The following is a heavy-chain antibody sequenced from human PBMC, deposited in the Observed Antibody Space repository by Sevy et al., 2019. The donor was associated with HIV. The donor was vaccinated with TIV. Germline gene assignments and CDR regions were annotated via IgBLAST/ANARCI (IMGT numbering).Heavy chain of an antibody. CDR3: ARDAARVIVPTAGFDS. CDR2: IWYDGRTE. J-gene: IGHJ5*01. V-gene: IGHV3-33*01. Sequence: GGSLRLSCVASGFTIRRFSMHWVRQAPGKGLEWVAAIWYDGRTERYADSVQGRFTISRDNSKKTLHLQMNSLRAEDTALYYCARDAARVIVPTAGFDSWGQGTLVTVSS. D-gene: IGHD1-1*01. CDR1: GFTIRRFS.